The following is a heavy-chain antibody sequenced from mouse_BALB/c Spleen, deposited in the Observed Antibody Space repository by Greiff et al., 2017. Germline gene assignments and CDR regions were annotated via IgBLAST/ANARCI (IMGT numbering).Heavy chain of an antibody. D-gene: IGHD2-14*01. CDR3: ARDQVRGHYFDY. J-gene: IGHJ2*01. CDR2: MWTGGST. V-gene: IGHV2-9*02. CDR1: GFSLTTYG. Sequence: VKLVESGPGLVAPSQSLSITCSVSGFSLTTYGVHWVRQPPGKGLEWLGVMWTGGSTNYNSALMSRLSISKDNSRSQVFLKMNSLQTDDTAMYYCARDQVRGHYFDYWGQGTTLTVSS.